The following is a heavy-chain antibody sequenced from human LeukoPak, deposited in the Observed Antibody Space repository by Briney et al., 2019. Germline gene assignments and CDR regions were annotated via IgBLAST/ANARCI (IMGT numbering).Heavy chain of an antibody. J-gene: IGHJ4*02. Sequence: PGRSLRLSCAASGFTFRSYSMNWVRQAPGKGLEWVSSISYSSSYIYYADSVKGRFTISRDNAKNSLYLQMNSLRAEDTAVYYCARGDLTTVTFGEDSANDYWGQGTLVTVSS. V-gene: IGHV3-21*06. CDR3: ARGDLTTVTFGEDSANDY. CDR2: ISYSSSYI. D-gene: IGHD4-11*01. CDR1: GFTFRSYS.